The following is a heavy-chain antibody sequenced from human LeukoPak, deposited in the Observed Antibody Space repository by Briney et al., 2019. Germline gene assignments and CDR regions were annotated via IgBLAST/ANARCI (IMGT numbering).Heavy chain of an antibody. CDR1: GGSFSGYY. CDR3: ARGRRDNGFDP. J-gene: IGHJ5*02. CDR2: INHSGST. Sequence: SETLSLTCAVYGGSFSGYYWSWIRQPPGKGLEWIGEINHSGSTNYNPSLKSRVTISVDTSKNQFSLKLSSVTAADTAVYYCARGRRDNGFDPWGQGTLVTVSS. V-gene: IGHV4-34*01.